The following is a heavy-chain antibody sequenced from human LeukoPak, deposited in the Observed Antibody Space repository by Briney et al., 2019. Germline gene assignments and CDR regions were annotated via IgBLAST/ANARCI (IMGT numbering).Heavy chain of an antibody. CDR3: ARASDPWLQLT. V-gene: IGHV3-48*03. CDR1: GFTFSSFQ. J-gene: IGHJ5*02. Sequence: PGGSLRLSCVASGFTFSSFQMNWVRQAPGKGLEWVSYISSSGSIMFYADSVKGRFTISRDNAQTSLYLQMNSLRAEDTAVYYCARASDPWLQLTWGQGTLVTVSS. CDR2: ISSSGSIM. D-gene: IGHD5-24*01.